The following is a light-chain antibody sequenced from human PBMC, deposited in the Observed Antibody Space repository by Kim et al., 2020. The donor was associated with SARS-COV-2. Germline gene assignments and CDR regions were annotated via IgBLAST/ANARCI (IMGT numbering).Light chain of an antibody. V-gene: IGKV3-11*01. Sequence: LSPGKRPTLSCTPSESVGYSLAWYQQKPGKAPTLLVYDVSNRAAGIPARFSGSGSGTDFTLAISSLEPDDSAVYYCQHRSTWPLTFGGGTKVDIK. J-gene: IGKJ4*01. CDR3: QHRSTWPLT. CDR1: ESVGYS. CDR2: DVS.